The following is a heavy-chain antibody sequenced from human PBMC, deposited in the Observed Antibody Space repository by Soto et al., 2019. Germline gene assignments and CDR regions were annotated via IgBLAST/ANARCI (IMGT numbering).Heavy chain of an antibody. Sequence: GESLKISCKGSGYSFTSYWIGWVRQMPGKGLEWMGIIYPGDSDTRYSPSFQGQVTISADKSISTAYLQWSSLKASDTAMYYCARARTGYSSGPYYFDYWGQGTLVTVSS. J-gene: IGHJ4*02. V-gene: IGHV5-51*01. CDR1: GYSFTSYW. CDR3: ARARTGYSSGPYYFDY. D-gene: IGHD6-19*01. CDR2: IYPGDSDT.